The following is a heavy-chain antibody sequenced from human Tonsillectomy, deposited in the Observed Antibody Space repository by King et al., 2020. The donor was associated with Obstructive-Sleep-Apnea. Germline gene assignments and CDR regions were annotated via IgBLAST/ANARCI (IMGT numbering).Heavy chain of an antibody. CDR3: ARAKGYCSSTSCYPREFDP. CDR1: GGSFSGYY. J-gene: IGHJ5*02. V-gene: IGHV4-34*01. D-gene: IGHD2-2*01. Sequence: VQLQQWGAGLLKPSETLSLTCAVYGGSFSGYYWSWIRQPPGKGLEWIGEINHSGSTNYNPSLKSRVTISVDPSKHQCSLKLSSVTAADTAVYYCARAKGYCSSTSCYPREFDPWGQGTLVTVSS. CDR2: INHSGST.